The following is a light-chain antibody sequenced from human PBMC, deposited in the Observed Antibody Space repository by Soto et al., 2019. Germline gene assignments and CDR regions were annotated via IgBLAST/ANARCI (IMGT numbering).Light chain of an antibody. J-gene: IGKJ1*01. CDR2: ATS. V-gene: IGKV1-6*01. CDR3: LQDYSYPLT. Sequence: AIQMTQSPSSLSASVGDRVTITCRASQGIRNDLGWNQQRPGKAPKLLIYATSNLRTDVPSRVSGSRSLTDVPFAISSLQPEDFATYYGLQDYSYPLTFGQGTKVEIK. CDR1: QGIRND.